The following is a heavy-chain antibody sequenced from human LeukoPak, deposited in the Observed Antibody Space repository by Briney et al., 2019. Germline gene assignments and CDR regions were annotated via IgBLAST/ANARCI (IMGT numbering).Heavy chain of an antibody. CDR3: ARGPPRTGRERFFDY. J-gene: IGHJ4*02. CDR2: IYYRGTT. Sequence: SETLSLTCTVSGGSISSYYWSWTRQPPGKGLEWIGYIYYRGTTNYNPSLNSRVTISLDSSKNQFSLRLNSVTAADTAIYYCARGPPRTGRERFFDYWGQGTLVSVSS. CDR1: GGSISSYY. D-gene: IGHD1-1*01. V-gene: IGHV4-59*01.